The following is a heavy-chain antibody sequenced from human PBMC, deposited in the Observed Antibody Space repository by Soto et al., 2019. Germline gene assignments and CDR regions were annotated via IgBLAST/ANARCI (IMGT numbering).Heavy chain of an antibody. CDR3: ATWRLREHAYDI. J-gene: IGHJ3*02. CDR2: VYDTDGI. D-gene: IGHD4-17*01. Sequence: DVQLVESGGGLIQPGGSLRLSCEASGLTVTGKKYVAWVRQAPGKGLEWVSGVYDTDGIYYADSVKGRFTSSRDYSKTIVYLEMNSLTPDDTAVYYCATWRLREHAYDIWGLGTTVTVSS. V-gene: IGHV3-53*01. CDR1: GLTVTGKKY.